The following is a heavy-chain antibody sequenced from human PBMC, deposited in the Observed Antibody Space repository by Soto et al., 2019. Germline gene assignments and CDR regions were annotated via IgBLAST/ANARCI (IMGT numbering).Heavy chain of an antibody. CDR1: GGTFSSYA. D-gene: IGHD3-3*01. CDR3: AREGSITIFGVVIHEGYNWFDP. CDR2: IIPIFGTA. V-gene: IGHV1-69*13. Sequence: SVKVSCKASGGTFSSYAISWVRQAPGQGLEWMGGIIPIFGTANYAQKFQGRVTITADESTSTAYMELSSLRSEDTAVYYCAREGSITIFGVVIHEGYNWFDPWGQGTLVTVSS. J-gene: IGHJ5*02.